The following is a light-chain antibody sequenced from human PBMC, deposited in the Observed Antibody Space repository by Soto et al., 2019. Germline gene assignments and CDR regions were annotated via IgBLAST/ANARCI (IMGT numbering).Light chain of an antibody. CDR3: QQYNSYPLT. CDR1: QGIRSW. CDR2: ATS. V-gene: IGKV1D-16*01. Sequence: DIQMTQSPSSLSASVGDRVTITCRASQGIRSWLAWYQQKPEKAPKPLIYATSSLQSGVPSRFSGSGSGTDFTLTISSLQPEDFATYYCQQYNSYPLTFGGGTKWIS. J-gene: IGKJ4*01.